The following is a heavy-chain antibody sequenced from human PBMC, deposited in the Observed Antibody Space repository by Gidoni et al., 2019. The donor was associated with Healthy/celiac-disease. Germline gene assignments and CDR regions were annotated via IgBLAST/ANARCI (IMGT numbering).Heavy chain of an antibody. Sequence: EVQLLESGGGLVQPGGSLRLSCAASGFTFSSYAMSWGRPAPGKGLEWVSAISGSGGSTYYADSVKGRFTISRDNSKNTLYLQMNSLRAEDTAVYYCAKESAPNVTTWDNWFDPWGQGTLVTVSS. D-gene: IGHD4-4*01. CDR2: ISGSGGST. CDR1: GFTFSSYA. CDR3: AKESAPNVTTWDNWFDP. J-gene: IGHJ5*02. V-gene: IGHV3-23*01.